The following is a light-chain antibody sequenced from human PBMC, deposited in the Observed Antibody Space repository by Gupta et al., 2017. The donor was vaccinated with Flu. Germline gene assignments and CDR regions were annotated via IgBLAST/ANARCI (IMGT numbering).Light chain of an antibody. CDR2: AAS. V-gene: IGKV1D-12*01. CDR1: QDLTSW. J-gene: IGKJ5*01. CDR3: QQARTFPTT. Sequence: PSLVSASGGDTVTITGRASQDLTSWVAWYQQKPRKPPKLLIYAASTLQSGVPSRFSGRESGTQFTRTIIGLQPEDSATYCSQQARTFPTTFGQGTRLDMK.